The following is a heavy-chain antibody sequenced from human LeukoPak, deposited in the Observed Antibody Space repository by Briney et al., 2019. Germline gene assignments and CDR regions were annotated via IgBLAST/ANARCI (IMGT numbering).Heavy chain of an antibody. CDR2: IYYSGST. D-gene: IGHD2-2*01. Sequence: SETLSLTCTVSSGSINGYYWSWIRQPPGKGLEWIGYIYYSGSTNYNSSLKSRVTISVDTSKTQFSLKLSSVTAADTAVYYCARDTSSVGTFDHWGQGTLVTVSS. J-gene: IGHJ4*02. CDR3: ARDTSSVGTFDH. V-gene: IGHV4-59*12. CDR1: SGSINGYY.